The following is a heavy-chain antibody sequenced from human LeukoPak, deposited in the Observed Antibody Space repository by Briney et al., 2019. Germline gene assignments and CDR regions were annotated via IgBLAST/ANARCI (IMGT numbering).Heavy chain of an antibody. D-gene: IGHD5-12*01. V-gene: IGHV4-39*01. J-gene: IGHJ6*02. CDR1: GGSISSSSYY. CDR3: AVAPTRYYGMDV. CDR2: IYYSGST. Sequence: PSETLSLTCTVSGGSISSSSYYWGWIRQPPGKGLEWIGSIYYSGSTYYNPSLKSRVTISVDTSKNQFSLKLSSVTAADTAVYYCAVAPTRYYGMDVWGQGTTVTVSS.